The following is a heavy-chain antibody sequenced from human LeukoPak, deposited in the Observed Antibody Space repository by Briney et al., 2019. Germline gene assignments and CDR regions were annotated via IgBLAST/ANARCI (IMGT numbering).Heavy chain of an antibody. V-gene: IGHV1-2*02. CDR1: GYTFTGYY. CDR2: INPHSGGT. CDR3: ARDFLRLYSSSSTITSSY. Sequence: ASVKVSCKASGYTFTGYYMHWVRQAPGQGLEWMGWINPHSGGTNYAQKFQGRVTMTRDTSISTAYMELSRLRSDDTAVYYCARDFLRLYSSSSTITSSYWGQGTLVTVSS. J-gene: IGHJ4*02. D-gene: IGHD6-6*01.